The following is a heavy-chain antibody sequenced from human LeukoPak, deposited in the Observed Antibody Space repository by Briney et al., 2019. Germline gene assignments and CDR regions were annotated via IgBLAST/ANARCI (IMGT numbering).Heavy chain of an antibody. CDR3: ARAGYYGSGIDY. CDR2: INHSGST. D-gene: IGHD3-10*01. J-gene: IGHJ4*02. V-gene: IGHV4-34*01. CDR1: GGSLSGYY. Sequence: PSETLSLTCAVYGGSLSGYYWSWIRQPPGKGLEWIGEINHSGSTNYNPSLKSRVTISVDTSKNHFSLRLTSVTAADTAVYYCARAGYYGSGIDYWGQGTLVTVSS.